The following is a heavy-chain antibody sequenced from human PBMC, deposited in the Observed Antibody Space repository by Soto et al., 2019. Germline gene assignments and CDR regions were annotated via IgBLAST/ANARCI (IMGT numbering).Heavy chain of an antibody. CDR1: GGSISSGDYY. J-gene: IGHJ6*02. D-gene: IGHD3-10*01. CDR2: IYYSGST. CDR3: ARDWSSMVRGVIHYGMDV. V-gene: IGHV4-30-4*01. Sequence: SETLSLTCTVSGGSISSGDYYWSWIRQPPGKGLEWIGYIYYSGSTYYNPSLKSRGTISVDTSKNQFSLKLSSVTAADTAVYYCARDWSSMVRGVIHYGMDVWGQGTTVTVSS.